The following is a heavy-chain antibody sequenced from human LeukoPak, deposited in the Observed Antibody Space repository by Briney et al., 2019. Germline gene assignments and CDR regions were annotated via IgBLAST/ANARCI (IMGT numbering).Heavy chain of an antibody. J-gene: IGHJ4*02. CDR2: ISAYNGNT. Sequence: ASVKVSCKASGYTFTSYGISWVRQAPGQGLEWMGWISAYNGNTNYAQKLQGRVTMTTDTSTCTAYMELRSLRPDDTAVYYCAKEEDGYGDCPPDYWGQGTLVTVSS. CDR1: GYTFTSYG. D-gene: IGHD4-17*01. CDR3: AKEEDGYGDCPPDY. V-gene: IGHV1-18*01.